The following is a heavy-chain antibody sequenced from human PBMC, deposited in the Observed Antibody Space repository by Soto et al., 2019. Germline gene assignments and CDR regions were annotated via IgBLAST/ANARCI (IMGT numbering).Heavy chain of an antibody. J-gene: IGHJ6*03. D-gene: IGHD3-3*01. Sequence: GGSLRLSCAASGFTFSDYSMNWVRQVPGKGLEWVSSISRSSSYIHYADSLKGRFTISRDNAKDSLYLQLNSLRAEDTAIYHCASFLRFLECLSGHLFYFLDFCGKGTTVTVSS. CDR3: ASFLRFLECLSGHLFYFLDF. V-gene: IGHV3-21*01. CDR1: GFTFSDYS. CDR2: ISRSSSYI.